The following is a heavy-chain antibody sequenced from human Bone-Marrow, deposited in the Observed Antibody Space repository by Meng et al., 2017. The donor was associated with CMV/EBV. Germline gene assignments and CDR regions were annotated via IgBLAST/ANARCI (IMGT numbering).Heavy chain of an antibody. J-gene: IGHJ4*02. V-gene: IGHV4-31*03. D-gene: IGHD6-13*01. CDR1: DTPFTSGGYY. CDR2: IYYSGST. Sequence: TLWRTCTVVDTPFTSGGYYWCWIRQHPGKGLEWIGYIYYSGSTYYNPSLKSRVTISVDTSKNQFSLKLSSVTAADTAVYYCARALHTVLRYSSSPSFYYWGQGTLVTVSS. CDR3: ARALHTVLRYSSSPSFYY.